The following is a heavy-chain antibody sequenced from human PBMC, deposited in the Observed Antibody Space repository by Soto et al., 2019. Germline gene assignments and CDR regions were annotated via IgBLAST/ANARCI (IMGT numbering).Heavy chain of an antibody. V-gene: IGHV3-49*04. CDR2: IRSKAYGGTT. J-gene: IGHJ4*02. CDR1: GLTFGEYA. D-gene: IGHD3-3*01. Sequence: GGSLRLSCTASGLTFGEYAMSWVRQAPGKGLEWVGFIRSKAYGGTTEYAASVKGRFTISRDDSKSIAYLQMNSLRTEDTAVYYCTRGSRFLEWLLPFDYWGQGTLVTVSS. CDR3: TRGSRFLEWLLPFDY.